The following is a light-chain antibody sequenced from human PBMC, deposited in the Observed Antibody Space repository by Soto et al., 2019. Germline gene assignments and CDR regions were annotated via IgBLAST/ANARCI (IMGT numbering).Light chain of an antibody. J-gene: IGLJ3*02. CDR2: LSSDGSH. Sequence: QAVLTQSPSASASLGASVKLTCTLSSGHSSYAIAWHQQQPEKGPRYLMKLSSDGSHSKGDGIPDRFSGSSSGAERYLTISSLQSEDEADYYCQTWGTGIQMFGGGTKLTVL. V-gene: IGLV4-69*01. CDR1: SGHSSYA. CDR3: QTWGTGIQM.